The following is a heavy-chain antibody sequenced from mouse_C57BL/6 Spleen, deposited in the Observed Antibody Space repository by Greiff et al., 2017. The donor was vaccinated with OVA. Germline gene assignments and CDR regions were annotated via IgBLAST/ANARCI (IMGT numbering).Heavy chain of an antibody. J-gene: IGHJ1*03. D-gene: IGHD1-1*01. Sequence: EVQLQQSGPGLVKPSQSLSLTCSVTGYSITSGYYWNWIRQFPGNKLEWMGYISYDGSNNYNPSLKNRISITRDTSKNQFFLKLNSVTTEDTATYYCASDYGSRYFDVWGTGTTVTVSS. CDR3: ASDYGSRYFDV. CDR2: ISYDGSN. CDR1: GYSITSGYY. V-gene: IGHV3-6*01.